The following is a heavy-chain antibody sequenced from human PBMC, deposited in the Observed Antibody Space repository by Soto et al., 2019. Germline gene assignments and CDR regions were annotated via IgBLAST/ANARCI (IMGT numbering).Heavy chain of an antibody. D-gene: IGHD5-12*01. J-gene: IGHJ4*02. CDR3: AKDRMATIDY. V-gene: IGHV3-30*18. Sequence: QVQLVESGGGVVQPGRSLRLSCAASGFTFSSYGMHWVRQAPGKGLEWVAVISYDGSNKYYADSVKGRFTISRDNSKNTLYLQMNSLRAEDAAVYDCAKDRMATIDYWGQGTLVTVSS. CDR2: ISYDGSNK. CDR1: GFTFSSYG.